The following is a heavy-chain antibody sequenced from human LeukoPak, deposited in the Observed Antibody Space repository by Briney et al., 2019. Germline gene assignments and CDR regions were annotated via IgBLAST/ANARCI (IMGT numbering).Heavy chain of an antibody. J-gene: IGHJ6*03. CDR2: IYYSGST. CDR1: GGSISSYY. V-gene: IGHV4-59*01. CDR3: AREKAVVAATPFYYYYYTDV. Sequence: SETLSLTCTVSGGSISSYYWSWIRQPPGKGLEWIGYIYYSGSTNYNPSLKSRVTISVDTSKNQFSLKLSSVTAADTAVYYCAREKAVVAATPFYYYYYTDVWGKGTTVTVSS. D-gene: IGHD2-15*01.